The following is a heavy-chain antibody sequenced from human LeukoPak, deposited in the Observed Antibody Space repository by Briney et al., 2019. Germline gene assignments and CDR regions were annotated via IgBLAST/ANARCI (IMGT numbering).Heavy chain of an antibody. CDR3: ARDRRIAVAGTADY. CDR2: FDPEDGET. CDR1: GYTLTELS. V-gene: IGHV1-24*01. D-gene: IGHD6-19*01. J-gene: IGHJ4*02. Sequence: GASVKVSCKVSGYTLTELSMHWVRQAPGKGLEWMGGFDPEDGETIYAQKFQGRVTMTTDTSTSTAYMELRSLRSDDTAVYYCARDRRIAVAGTADYWGQGTLVTVSS.